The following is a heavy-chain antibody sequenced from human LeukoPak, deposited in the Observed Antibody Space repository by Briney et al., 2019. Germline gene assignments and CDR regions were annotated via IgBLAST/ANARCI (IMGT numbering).Heavy chain of an antibody. J-gene: IGHJ5*02. CDR2: MNPNSGDT. CDR3: AKDPFDQMLPENWFDP. V-gene: IGHV1-2*02. D-gene: IGHD2-2*01. Sequence: ASVKVSCKPSGYTFADYYIHWVRQAPGQGLEWVGWMNPNSGDTNYARSFQGRVTMTRDTSISTAYMELSRLRFDDTAVYYCAKDPFDQMLPENWFDPWGQGTLVTVSS. CDR1: GYTFADYY.